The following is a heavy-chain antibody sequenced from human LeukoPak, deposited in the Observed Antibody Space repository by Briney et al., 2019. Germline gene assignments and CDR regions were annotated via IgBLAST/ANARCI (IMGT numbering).Heavy chain of an antibody. CDR3: AKERRLGTSYRGVAFDY. V-gene: IGHV3-30*18. Sequence: GGSLRLSCAASGFNFRNYGINWVRQAPGKGLEWVAAMSYDVSFDYYAESVKGRFIISRDNSMNTVYLQMNSLRAGDTAVYFCAKERRLGTSYRGVAFDYWGQGILVT. CDR2: MSYDVSFD. D-gene: IGHD1-7*01. J-gene: IGHJ4*02. CDR1: GFNFRNYG.